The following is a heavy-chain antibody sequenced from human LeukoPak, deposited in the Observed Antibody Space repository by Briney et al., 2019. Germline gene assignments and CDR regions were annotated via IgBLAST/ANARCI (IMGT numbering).Heavy chain of an antibody. CDR1: GYSFSGFF. Sequence: ASVKVSCKASGYSFSGFFIHWVRQAPGQGLEWMGWINTNTGNPTYAQGFTGRFVFSLDTSVSTAYLQISSLKAEDTAVYYCARGSSGSSSPWGQGTLVTVSS. V-gene: IGHV7-4-1*02. CDR2: INTNTGNP. D-gene: IGHD6-13*01. CDR3: ARGSSGSSSP. J-gene: IGHJ5*02.